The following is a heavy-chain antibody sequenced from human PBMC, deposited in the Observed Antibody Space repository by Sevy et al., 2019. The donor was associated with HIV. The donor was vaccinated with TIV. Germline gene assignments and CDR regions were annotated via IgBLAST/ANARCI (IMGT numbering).Heavy chain of an antibody. Sequence: GGSLRLSCAASGFTFSSYSMNWVRQAPGKGLEWVSSISSSSSYIYYADSVKGRFTISRDNAKNSLYLQMNSLRAEDMAVYYCARELLSNWFDPWGQGTLVTVSS. CDR2: ISSSSSYI. CDR3: ARELLSNWFDP. CDR1: GFTFSSYS. V-gene: IGHV3-21*01. J-gene: IGHJ5*02.